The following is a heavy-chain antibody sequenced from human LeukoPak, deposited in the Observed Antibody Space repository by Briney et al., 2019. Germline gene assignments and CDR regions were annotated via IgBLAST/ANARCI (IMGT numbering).Heavy chain of an antibody. D-gene: IGHD6-13*01. V-gene: IGHV4-61*05. CDR2: IFYSGST. CDR1: GGSISSSSYY. J-gene: IGHJ4*02. CDR3: ARAAGGTRADFDY. Sequence: SETLSLTCTVSGGSISSSSYYWGWIRLPPGKGLEWIGYIFYSGSTYYNPSLKSRVTISVDTSKNQFSLKLSSVTTADTAVYYCARAAGGTRADFDYWGQGTLVIVSS.